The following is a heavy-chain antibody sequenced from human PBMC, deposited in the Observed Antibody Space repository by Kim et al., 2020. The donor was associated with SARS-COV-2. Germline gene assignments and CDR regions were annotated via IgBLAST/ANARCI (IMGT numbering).Heavy chain of an antibody. D-gene: IGHD5-12*01. CDR2: INSDGSST. CDR3: ARASSFYGDGYNPVDY. J-gene: IGHJ4*02. CDR1: GFTFSSYW. V-gene: IGHV3-74*01. Sequence: GGSLRLSCAASGFTFSSYWMHWVRQAPGKGLVWVSRINSDGSSTSYADSVKGRFTISRDNAKNTLYLQMNSLRAEDTAVYYCARASSFYGDGYNPVDYWGQGTLVTVSS.